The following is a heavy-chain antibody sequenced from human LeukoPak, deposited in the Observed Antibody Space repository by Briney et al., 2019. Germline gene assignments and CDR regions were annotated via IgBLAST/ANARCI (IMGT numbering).Heavy chain of an antibody. CDR2: ISYDGSNK. CDR1: GFTFSSYA. J-gene: IGHJ4*02. V-gene: IGHV3-30*04. CDR3: ARDRIVYSYGTHPVDY. Sequence: GGSLRLSCAASGFTFSSYAMHWVRQAPGKGLEWVAVISYDGSNKYYADSVKGRFTISRDNSKNTLYLQMNSLRAEDTAVYYCARDRIVYSYGTHPVDYWGQGTLVTVSS. D-gene: IGHD5-18*01.